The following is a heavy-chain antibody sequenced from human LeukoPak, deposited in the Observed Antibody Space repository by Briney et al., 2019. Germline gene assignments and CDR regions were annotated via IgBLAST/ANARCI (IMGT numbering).Heavy chain of an antibody. V-gene: IGHV3-23*01. D-gene: IGHD3-3*01. Sequence: GGSVRLSCAASGFTFSNYGMTWVRQAPGRGLEWVSGISNGGTNTYYTDSVKGRFTISRDNSRNTLYLQMNSLRADDTARYYCAKDFVYGSRFPRPLDYWGQGTLVTVSS. J-gene: IGHJ4*02. CDR2: ISNGGTNT. CDR1: GFTFSNYG. CDR3: AKDFVYGSRFPRPLDY.